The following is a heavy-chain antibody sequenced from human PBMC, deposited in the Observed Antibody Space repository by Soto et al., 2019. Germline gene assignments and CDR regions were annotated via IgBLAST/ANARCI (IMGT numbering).Heavy chain of an antibody. CDR2: VYSSGST. Sequence: QVQLQESGPGLVKPLETVSLTCTVSGGSLIDDCWNWIRQPPGKGLEWIGYVYSSGSTNYNPSLKSRVTISVDRSKNQFSLKLSSVTAADTAVYYCARGNDWKSSTFDIWGHGTMVSVSS. V-gene: IGHV4-59*01. CDR3: ARGNDWKSSTFDI. J-gene: IGHJ3*02. D-gene: IGHD2-21*01. CDR1: GGSLIDDC.